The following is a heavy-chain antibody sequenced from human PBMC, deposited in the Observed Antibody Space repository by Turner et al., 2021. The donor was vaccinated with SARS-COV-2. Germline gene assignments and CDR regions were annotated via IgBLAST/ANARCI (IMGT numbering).Heavy chain of an antibody. V-gene: IGHV3-7*03. Sequence: EVQVVDSGVGLVQPGGSVRLSFTVSGLTFSRYWMSCVRQAPGKGLEWVANIKQDESEKNYVDSVKGRFTISRDNAKNSLYLQMNSLRAEDTAVYYCATGGYSYHHWGQGTLVTVSS. CDR2: IKQDESEK. J-gene: IGHJ4*02. D-gene: IGHD5-18*01. CDR3: ATGGYSYHH. CDR1: GLTFSRYW.